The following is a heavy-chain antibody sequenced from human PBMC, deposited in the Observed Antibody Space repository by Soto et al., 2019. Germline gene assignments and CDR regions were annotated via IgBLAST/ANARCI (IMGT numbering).Heavy chain of an antibody. CDR3: ARDGYGCFDY. CDR2: ILYDGSNK. J-gene: IGHJ4*02. D-gene: IGHD5-12*01. Sequence: GGSLRLSCAASGFTFSSNAMHWVRQAPGKGLEWVAVILYDGSNKYYADSVKGRFTISRDNSKKTLYLQMNSLGTDDTAVYYCARDGYGCFDYWGQGTLVTVSS. V-gene: IGHV3-30-3*01. CDR1: GFTFSSNA.